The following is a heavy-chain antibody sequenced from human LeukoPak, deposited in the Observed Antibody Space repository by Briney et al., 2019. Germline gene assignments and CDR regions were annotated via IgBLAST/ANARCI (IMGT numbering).Heavy chain of an antibody. CDR2: ISSSSSYT. V-gene: IGHV3-11*05. CDR1: GFTFSDYY. D-gene: IGHD2-2*01. CDR3: ARAVVPAAKYWYFDL. Sequence: GGSLRLSCAASGFTFSDYYMSCIRQAPGKGLEWVSYISSSSSYTNYADSVKGRFTISRDNAKNSLYLQMNSLRAEDTAVYHCARAVVPAAKYWYFDLWGRGTLVTVSS. J-gene: IGHJ2*01.